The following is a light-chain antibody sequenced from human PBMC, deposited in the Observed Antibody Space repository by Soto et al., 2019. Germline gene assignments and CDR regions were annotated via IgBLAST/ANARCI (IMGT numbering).Light chain of an antibody. J-gene: IGKJ1*01. CDR2: GAS. V-gene: IGKV3-20*01. Sequence: EIVLTQSPGTLSLSPGERTTLSCRASQSVSSSNLAWYQQKPGQAPRLLIYGASSRATGIPDRFRGSGSGTDFTLTISSLEPEDFAVYYCQQYGSSPPWTFGQGTKMDIK. CDR1: QSVSSSN. CDR3: QQYGSSPPWT.